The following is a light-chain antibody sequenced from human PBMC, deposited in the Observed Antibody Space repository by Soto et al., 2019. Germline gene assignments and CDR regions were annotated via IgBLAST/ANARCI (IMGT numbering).Light chain of an antibody. CDR2: DAS. Sequence: EIVLTQSPATLSLSPGERATLSCRASQSFSSYLAWYQQTPGQAPRLLIYDASKRATGIPARFSGRGSGTDFTLTISSLEPEDFEVYYCQQRSNWPPVITFGQGTRLEIK. CDR1: QSFSSY. J-gene: IGKJ5*01. CDR3: QQRSNWPPVIT. V-gene: IGKV3-11*01.